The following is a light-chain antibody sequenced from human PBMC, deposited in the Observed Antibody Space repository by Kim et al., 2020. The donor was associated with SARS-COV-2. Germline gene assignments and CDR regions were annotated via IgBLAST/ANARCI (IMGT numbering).Light chain of an antibody. CDR3: NSRDSNDNVV. Sequence: VAFGQTVRITCQGDSLRSYYATWYQQKPGQAPILGIYGKNNRPSGIPDRFSGSSSGNTASLTITGTQAGDEADYYCNSRDSNDNVVFGGGTQLTVL. V-gene: IGLV3-19*01. J-gene: IGLJ2*01. CDR1: SLRSYY. CDR2: GKN.